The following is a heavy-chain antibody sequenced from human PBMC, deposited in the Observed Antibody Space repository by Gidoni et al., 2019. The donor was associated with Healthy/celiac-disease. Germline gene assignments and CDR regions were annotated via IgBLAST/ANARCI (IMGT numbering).Heavy chain of an antibody. CDR3: AKDWFSRGLGSGWYPN. CDR1: GFPFDDYT. Sequence: EVQLVESGGVVVQPGGSLRLSCAASGFPFDDYTMHWVRQAPGKGLEWVSLISWDGGSTYYADSVKGRFTISRDNSKNSLYLQMNSLRTEDTALYYCAKDWFSRGLGSGWYPNWGQGTLVTVSS. CDR2: ISWDGGST. V-gene: IGHV3-43*01. J-gene: IGHJ4*02. D-gene: IGHD6-19*01.